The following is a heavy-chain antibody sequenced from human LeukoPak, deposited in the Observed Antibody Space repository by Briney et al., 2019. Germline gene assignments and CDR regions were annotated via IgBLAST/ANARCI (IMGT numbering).Heavy chain of an antibody. D-gene: IGHD3-10*01. CDR1: GFTFDDYA. V-gene: IGHV3-30*18. CDR2: ISFDGTTK. Sequence: GGSLRLSCAASGFTFDDYAMHWVRQAPGKGLEWAAIISFDGTTKYYADSVKGRFTISRDTSKNTLFLQMDSLRAEDTAVYYCAKGKDLYGALDIWGQGTMVTVSS. J-gene: IGHJ3*02. CDR3: AKGKDLYGALDI.